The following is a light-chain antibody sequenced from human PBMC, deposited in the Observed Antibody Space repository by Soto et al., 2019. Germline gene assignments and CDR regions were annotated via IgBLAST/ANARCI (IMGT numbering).Light chain of an antibody. V-gene: IGKV3D-20*02. CDR2: DAS. J-gene: IGKJ1*01. Sequence: EIVLTQYPGTLSLSTGERATLSCRSSQSVSSSYLAWYQQKPGQAPRLLIYDASNRATGIPARFSGSGYGTDFTLTISSLETEDFAVYYCQQRSNWPLTFGQGTKVDI. CDR1: QSVSSSY. CDR3: QQRSNWPLT.